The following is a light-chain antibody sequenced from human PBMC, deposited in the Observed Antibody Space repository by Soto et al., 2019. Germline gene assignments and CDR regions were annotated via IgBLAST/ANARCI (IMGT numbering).Light chain of an antibody. CDR3: HQYGSSPYT. Sequence: EIVLTQSPGTLSLSPGERATLSCRASQSVSSNYLTWYQHKPGQAPRLLIYGASSRATGIPDRFSGSGSGTDFTLTISRLEPEDFVLYYCHQYGSSPYTFGQGTKLEIK. J-gene: IGKJ2*01. V-gene: IGKV3-20*01. CDR2: GAS. CDR1: QSVSSNY.